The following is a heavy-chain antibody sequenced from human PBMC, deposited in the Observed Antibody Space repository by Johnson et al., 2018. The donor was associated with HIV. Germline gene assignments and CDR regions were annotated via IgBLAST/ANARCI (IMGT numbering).Heavy chain of an antibody. CDR3: ASGLINDYVWGSYRYGDAFDI. D-gene: IGHD3-16*02. CDR1: GFAFSSYG. J-gene: IGHJ3*02. CDR2: IRYDGGNK. Sequence: QVQLVESGGGVVQPGGSLRLSCVASGFAFSSYGMHWVRQAPGKGLEWVSFIRYDGGNKSYGDSVKGRFTISRDNSKNTLYVQMISLRAEDTAVYYCASGLINDYVWGSYRYGDAFDIWGQGTMVTVSS. V-gene: IGHV3-30*02.